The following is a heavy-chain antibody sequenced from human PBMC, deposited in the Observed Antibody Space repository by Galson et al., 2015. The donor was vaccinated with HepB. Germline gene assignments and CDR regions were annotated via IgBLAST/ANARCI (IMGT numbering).Heavy chain of an antibody. V-gene: IGHV3-74*01. J-gene: IGHJ4*02. D-gene: IGHD3-10*01. CDR2: IKSDGETA. Sequence: SLRLSCAASGFTFSNYWMHWVRQPPGKGLVWVSRIKSDGETADYADSVKGRFTISRDNAENRLFLHMDSLTVDDTAVYFCAGTITPAPIPLFDSWGQGTLVTVSS. CDR3: AGTITPAPIPLFDS. CDR1: GFTFSNYW.